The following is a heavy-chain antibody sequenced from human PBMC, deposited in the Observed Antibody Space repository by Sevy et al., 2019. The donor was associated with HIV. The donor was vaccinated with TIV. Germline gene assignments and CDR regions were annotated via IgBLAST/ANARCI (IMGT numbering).Heavy chain of an antibody. CDR3: ARGGGGVLWFGESSVGGWFDP. D-gene: IGHD3-10*01. CDR1: GGSISSSSYY. V-gene: IGHV4-39*01. Sequence: SETLSITCTVSGGSISSSSYYWGWIRQPPGKGLEWIGSIYYSGSTYYNPSLKSRVTISVDTSKNQFSLKVSSVTAAETAVYYCARGGGGVLWFGESSVGGWFDPWGQGTLVTVSS. CDR2: IYYSGST. J-gene: IGHJ5*02.